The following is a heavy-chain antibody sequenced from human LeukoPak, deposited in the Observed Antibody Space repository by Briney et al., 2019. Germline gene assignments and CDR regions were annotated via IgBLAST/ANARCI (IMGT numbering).Heavy chain of an antibody. Sequence: GGSLRLSCAASGFTFSSYAMSWVRQAPGKGLEWVSGISGCGGSTYYADSVKGRFTISRDNSKNTLYLQMNSLRAEDTAVYYCAKDISSGSYYYYFDYWGQGTLVTVSS. CDR3: AKDISSGSYYYYFDY. D-gene: IGHD1-26*01. CDR1: GFTFSSYA. V-gene: IGHV3-23*01. J-gene: IGHJ4*02. CDR2: ISGCGGST.